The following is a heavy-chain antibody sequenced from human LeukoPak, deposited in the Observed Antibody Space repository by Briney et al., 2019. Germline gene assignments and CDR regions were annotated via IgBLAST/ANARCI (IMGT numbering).Heavy chain of an antibody. CDR3: AGQSNWGPFDY. J-gene: IGHJ4*02. D-gene: IGHD7-27*01. CDR1: GGSISSYY. V-gene: IGHV4-59*08. CDR2: IYYSGNT. Sequence: SETLSLTCTVSGGSISSYYWSWIRQSPGKGLEWIGYIYYSGNTNYNPSLKSRVTISVDTSESQFSLKLSSVTAADTAVYYCAGQSNWGPFDYWGQGTLVTVSS.